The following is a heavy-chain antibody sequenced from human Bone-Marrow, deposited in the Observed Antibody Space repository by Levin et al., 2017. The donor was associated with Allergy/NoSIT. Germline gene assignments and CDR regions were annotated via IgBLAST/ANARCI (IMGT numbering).Heavy chain of an antibody. J-gene: IGHJ4*02. Sequence: KASETLSLTCSVSGGSVTSGAYSWIWIRQPPGQGLEWIGDIYHPGTTYYNPSFKSRVTMSSDKSKNQFSLELRSVTAADTAVYFCVRAESRGYYYIDWGRGIRVTVSS. CDR2: IYHPGTT. V-gene: IGHV4-30-2*01. CDR1: GGSVTSGAYS. D-gene: IGHD3-22*01. CDR3: VRAESRGYYYID.